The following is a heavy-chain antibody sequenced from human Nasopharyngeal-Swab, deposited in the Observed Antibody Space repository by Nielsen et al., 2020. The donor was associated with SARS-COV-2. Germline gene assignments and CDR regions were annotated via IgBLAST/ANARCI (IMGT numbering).Heavy chain of an antibody. CDR2: IDPSDSYT. Sequence: GGSLRLSCKGSGYSVTSYWNSWVRQMPGKGLEWMGRIDPSDSYTNYSPSFQGHVTISADKSISTAYLQWSSLKASDTAMYYCARRSGTTDYFDYWGQGTLVTVSS. CDR1: GYSVTSYW. D-gene: IGHD1-1*01. V-gene: IGHV5-10-1*01. CDR3: ARRSGTTDYFDY. J-gene: IGHJ4*02.